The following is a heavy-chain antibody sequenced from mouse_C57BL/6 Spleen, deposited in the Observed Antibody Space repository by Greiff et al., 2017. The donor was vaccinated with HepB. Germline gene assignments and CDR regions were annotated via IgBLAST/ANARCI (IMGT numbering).Heavy chain of an antibody. J-gene: IGHJ4*01. Sequence: VQLQESGAELVKPGASVKMSCKASGYTFTTYPIEWMKQNHGKSLEWIGNFHPYNDDTKYNEKFKGKATLTVEKSSSTVYLELSRLTSDDSAVYYCARRGQLGYYAMDYWGQGTSVTVSS. V-gene: IGHV1-47*01. CDR1: GYTFTTYP. CDR2: FHPYNDDT. D-gene: IGHD4-1*02. CDR3: ARRGQLGYYAMDY.